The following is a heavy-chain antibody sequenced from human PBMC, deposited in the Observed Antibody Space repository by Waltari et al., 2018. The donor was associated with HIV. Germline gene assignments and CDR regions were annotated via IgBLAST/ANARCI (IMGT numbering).Heavy chain of an antibody. D-gene: IGHD1-26*01. CDR3: ARRRGSYCLDY. CDR2: IKQDGSEK. J-gene: IGHJ4*02. Sequence: EGQLVESGGGLVQPAGSLRLSCAASGFTFSSHWMSWVRQAPGKGLEWVANIKQDGSEKYYVDSVKGRFTISRDNAKNSLYLQMNSLRAEDTAVYFCARRRGSYCLDYWGQGTLVTVSS. V-gene: IGHV3-7*01. CDR1: GFTFSSHW.